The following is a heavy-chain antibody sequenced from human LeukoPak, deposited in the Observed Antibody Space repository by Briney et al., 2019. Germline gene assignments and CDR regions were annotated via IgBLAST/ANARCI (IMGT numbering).Heavy chain of an antibody. CDR2: ISGDGGST. J-gene: IGHJ4*02. CDR1: GFTFSSHA. V-gene: IGHV3-43*02. CDR3: ARDTLSGRYWATRTNFDY. Sequence: PGGSLRLSCAASGFTFSSHAMSWVRQAPGKGLEWVSLISGDGGSTYYADFVKGRFTISRDNSKNSLYLQMSSLRTEDTALYYCARDTLSGRYWATRTNFDYWGQGTLVTVSS. D-gene: IGHD1-26*01.